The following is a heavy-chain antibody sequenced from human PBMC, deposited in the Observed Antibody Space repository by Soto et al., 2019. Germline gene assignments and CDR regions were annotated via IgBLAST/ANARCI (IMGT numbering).Heavy chain of an antibody. CDR1: GYTFASYA. Sequence: VKVSCKASGYTFASYAVTWVRQAPGQGPEWMGWITTYNGHTKSALKFQGRLTMTTDTTTSAAYMELRSLKSDDTAVYYCARVDVVATWGAPLDYWGQGTLVTVSS. D-gene: IGHD2-15*01. V-gene: IGHV1-18*04. CDR2: ITTYNGHT. CDR3: ARVDVVATWGAPLDY. J-gene: IGHJ4*02.